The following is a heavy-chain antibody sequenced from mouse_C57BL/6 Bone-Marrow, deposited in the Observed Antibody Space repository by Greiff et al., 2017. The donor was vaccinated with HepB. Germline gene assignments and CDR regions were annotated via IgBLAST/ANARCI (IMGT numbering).Heavy chain of an antibody. CDR3: ARHYGTLYAMDY. V-gene: IGHV2-6-1*01. Sequence: QVQLKESGPGLVAPSQSLSITCTVSGFSLTSYGVHWVRQPPGKGLEWLVVIWSDGSTTYNSALKSRLIISKDNSKSQVFLKMNSLQTDDTAMYYCARHYGTLYAMDYWGQGTSVTVSS. D-gene: IGHD1-1*02. CDR2: IWSDGST. J-gene: IGHJ4*01. CDR1: GFSLTSYG.